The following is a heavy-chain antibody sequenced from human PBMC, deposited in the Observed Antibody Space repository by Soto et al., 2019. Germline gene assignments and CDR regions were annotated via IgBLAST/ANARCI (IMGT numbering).Heavy chain of an antibody. V-gene: IGHV4-31*03. CDR3: AGSPRYCSGGSCYPFDY. CDR1: GGSISSGGYY. J-gene: IGHJ4*02. Sequence: SETLSLTCTVSGGSISSGGYYWSWIRQHPGKGLEWIGYIYYSGSTYYNPSLKSRVTISVDTSKNQFSLKLSSVTAADTAVYYCAGSPRYCSGGSCYPFDYWGQGTLVTVSS. CDR2: IYYSGST. D-gene: IGHD2-15*01.